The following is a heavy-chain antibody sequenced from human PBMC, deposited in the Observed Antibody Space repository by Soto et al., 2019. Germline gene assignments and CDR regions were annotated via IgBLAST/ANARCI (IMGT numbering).Heavy chain of an antibody. CDR2: INPNSGGT. D-gene: IGHD2-8*01. V-gene: IGHV1-2*02. CDR3: ARGFGIPIMAYADVNWFDP. CDR1: GYSFTGYY. J-gene: IGHJ5*02. Sequence: XSVKVSCKAAGYSFTGYYMHWGRQAPGQGLEWMGWINPNSGGTNYAQKFQGRVTMTRDTSISTAYMELSRLRSDDTAVYYCARGFGIPIMAYADVNWFDPCGQGTLVTVSS.